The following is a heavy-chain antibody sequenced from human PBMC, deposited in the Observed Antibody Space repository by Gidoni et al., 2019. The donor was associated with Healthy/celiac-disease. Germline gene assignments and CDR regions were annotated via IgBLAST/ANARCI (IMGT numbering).Heavy chain of an antibody. D-gene: IGHD2-21*02. V-gene: IGHV3-23*01. Sequence: EVQLLESGGGLVQPGGSLRISCAASGFTFSSSAMSWVCPAPGQRLEWVSAISEIGGSTYYADSVKGRFTISRDNSKNTLYLQMNSLRAEDTAVYYCAKVVTLTCPDYWGQGTLVTVSS. CDR3: AKVVTLTCPDY. CDR1: GFTFSSSA. CDR2: ISEIGGST. J-gene: IGHJ4*02.